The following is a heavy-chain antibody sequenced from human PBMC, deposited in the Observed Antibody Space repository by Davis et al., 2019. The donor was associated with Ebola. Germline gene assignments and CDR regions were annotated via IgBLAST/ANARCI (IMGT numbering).Heavy chain of an antibody. V-gene: IGHV4-39*01. J-gene: IGHJ4*01. CDR3: ARQGYYDSGSYYYFGY. Sequence: GSLRLSCAASGFTFSDYYMSWIRQPPGKGLERIGSIYYSGSTYYNPSLKSRATISVDTSKNQFSLKLNSVTAADTAVYYCARQGYYDSGSYYYFGYWGQGTLVTVSS. D-gene: IGHD3-10*01. CDR2: IYYSGST. CDR1: GFTFSDYY.